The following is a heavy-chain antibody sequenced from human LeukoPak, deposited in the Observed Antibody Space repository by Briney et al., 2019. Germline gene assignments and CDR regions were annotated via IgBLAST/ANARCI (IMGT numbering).Heavy chain of an antibody. CDR2: INPNSGGT. V-gene: IGHV1-2*06. J-gene: IGHJ4*02. Sequence: EASVKVSYKASGYTFTGYYMHWVRQAPGQGLEWMGRINPNSGGTNYAQKFQGRVTMTRDTSISTAYMELSRLRSDDTAVYYCATPSSHDFDYWGQGTLVTVSS. CDR1: GYTFTGYY. D-gene: IGHD3-10*01. CDR3: ATPSSHDFDY.